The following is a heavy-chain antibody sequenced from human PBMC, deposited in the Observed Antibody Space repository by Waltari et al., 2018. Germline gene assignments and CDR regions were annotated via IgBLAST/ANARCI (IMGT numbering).Heavy chain of an antibody. V-gene: IGHV3-33*08. D-gene: IGHD2-15*01. CDR3: ASAGFVCSGGSCYGDY. CDR2: IRYDGRNK. J-gene: IGHJ4*02. CDR1: GFTFSSYG. Sequence: QVQLVESGGGVVQPGRSLRLSCAASGFTFSSYGMHWVGQAPGRGRGGVAVIRYDGRNKYYADYVNGRITIARDNAKGTVYLQRNSLRAEDTAVYYCASAGFVCSGGSCYGDYWGQGTLVTVSS.